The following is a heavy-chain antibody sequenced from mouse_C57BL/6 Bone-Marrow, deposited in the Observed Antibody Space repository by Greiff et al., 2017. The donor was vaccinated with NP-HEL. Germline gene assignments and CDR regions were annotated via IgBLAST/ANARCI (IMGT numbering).Heavy chain of an antibody. CDR3: TTLLYYYGSSYEDYFDY. V-gene: IGHV14-4*01. Sequence: EVQRVESGAELVRPGASVKLSCTASGFNIKDDYMHWVKQRPEQGLEWIGWIDPENGDTEYASKFQGKATITADTSSNTAYLQLSSLTSEDTAVYYCTTLLYYYGSSYEDYFDYWGQGTTLTVSS. J-gene: IGHJ2*01. CDR1: GFNIKDDY. CDR2: IDPENGDT. D-gene: IGHD1-1*01.